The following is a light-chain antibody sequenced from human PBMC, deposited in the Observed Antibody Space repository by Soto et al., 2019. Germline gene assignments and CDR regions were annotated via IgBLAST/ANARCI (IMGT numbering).Light chain of an antibody. J-gene: IGLJ1*01. CDR1: SIDVGGYNY. V-gene: IGLV2-14*01. CDR3: SSYTSGSTYV. Sequence: QSVLTQPASVSGSPGQSSTISCTGTSIDVGGYNYVSWDQQHPGKAPKLMIYDVSNRPSGVSNRFSGSKSGNTASLTISGLQAEDEADYYCSSYTSGSTYVFGTGTKLTVL. CDR2: DVS.